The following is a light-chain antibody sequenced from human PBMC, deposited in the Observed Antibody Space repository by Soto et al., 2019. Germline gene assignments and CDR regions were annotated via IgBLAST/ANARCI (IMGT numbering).Light chain of an antibody. CDR3: QQSYSTPPDT. CDR2: AAS. J-gene: IGKJ2*01. Sequence: DIQMTQSPSSLSASVGDRVTITCRASQSISSYLNWYQQKPGKAPKLLIYAASSLQSGVPSRFIGSGTGTDFTRTISRRQPEDFATYYCQQSYSTPPDTFGQGTQLEIK. CDR1: QSISSY. V-gene: IGKV1-39*01.